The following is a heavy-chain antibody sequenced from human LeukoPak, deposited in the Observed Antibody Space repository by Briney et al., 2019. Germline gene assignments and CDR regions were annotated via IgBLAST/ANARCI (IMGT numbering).Heavy chain of an antibody. CDR2: ISSSSSYI. V-gene: IGHV3-21*01. D-gene: IGHD4-17*01. CDR3: ARESLPQGDYGDYVGDY. CDR1: GFTFSSYS. Sequence: GGSLRLSCAASGFTFSSYSMNWVRQAPGKGLEWVSSISSSSSYIYYADSVKGRFTISRDNARNSLYLQMNSLRAEDTAVYYCARESLPQGDYGDYVGDYWGQGTLVTVSS. J-gene: IGHJ4*02.